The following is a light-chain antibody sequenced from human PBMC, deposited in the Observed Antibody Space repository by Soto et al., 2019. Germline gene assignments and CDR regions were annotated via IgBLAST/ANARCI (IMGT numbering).Light chain of an antibody. J-gene: IGLJ3*02. CDR1: SSNIGSHT. Sequence: QSVLTQPPSASGTPGQRVTISCSGSSSNIGSHTVNWYQQFPGTAPKLLIYSSNLRPSGVPDRFSGSISGTSASLAISGLQSEHEADYHCATWDDSLNGRVVFGGGTKLTVL. V-gene: IGLV1-44*01. CDR3: ATWDDSLNGRVV. CDR2: SSN.